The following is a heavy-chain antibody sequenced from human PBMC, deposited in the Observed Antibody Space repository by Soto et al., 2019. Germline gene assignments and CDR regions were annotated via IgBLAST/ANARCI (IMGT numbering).Heavy chain of an antibody. CDR2: IIPNFDTP. D-gene: IGHD3-10*01. J-gene: IGHJ6*02. CDR3: AVAMVREILIFESSGMHV. Sequence: QVHLVQSGAEVKKPGSSVKVSCKTSGGSFNNYAVSWVRQAPGQGLEWMGGIIPNFDTPNYAQKFQDRVTIIADESTSTVYMELRSLRSNDTAVYYCAVAMVREILIFESSGMHVWVQGTTVIVSS. V-gene: IGHV1-69*01. CDR1: GGSFNNYA.